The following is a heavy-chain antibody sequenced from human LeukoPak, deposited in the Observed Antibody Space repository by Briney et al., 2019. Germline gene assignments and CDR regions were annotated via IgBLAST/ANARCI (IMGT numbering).Heavy chain of an antibody. CDR1: GFTLSTSG. CDR2: ISDSGDYT. V-gene: IGHV3-23*01. CDR3: AKDQRPRGNYGYFDY. J-gene: IGHJ4*02. Sequence: GGSLRLSCAASGFTLSTSGMSWVRQAPGKGVEGVSSISDSGDYTYYADSVEGRFSISRDNSKNTLYLHMDRLRAEDTAVYYCAKDQRPRGNYGYFDYWGQGALVTVSS. D-gene: IGHD1-26*01.